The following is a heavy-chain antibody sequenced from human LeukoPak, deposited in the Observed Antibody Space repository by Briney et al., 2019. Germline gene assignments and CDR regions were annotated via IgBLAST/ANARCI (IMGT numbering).Heavy chain of an antibody. D-gene: IGHD3-3*01. CDR1: GYTFTSYG. Sequence: ASVKVSCKASGYTFTSYGISWVRQAPGQGLEWMGCMGCISPNSGDTNYAQKFQGRVTVTRDTSINTAYMELSRLRSDVTAVYYCARGVFWSAYSVTIPHYWGQGTLVTVSS. CDR2: MGCISPNSGDT. J-gene: IGHJ4*02. CDR3: ARGVFWSAYSVTIPHY. V-gene: IGHV1-2*02.